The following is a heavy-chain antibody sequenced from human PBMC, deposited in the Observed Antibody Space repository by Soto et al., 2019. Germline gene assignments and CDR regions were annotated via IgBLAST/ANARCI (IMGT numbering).Heavy chain of an antibody. V-gene: IGHV1-18*01. Sequence: QVQLVQSGDEVRKPGSSVKVSCKASGYIFVNYGIAWVRQAPGQGVEWMGWISPYSGNTHYASKVQCRITMTTDTSTSSAYMALGSMTAADTAVYYCAMVDNYVTPTPEDVWGQGTTVTVSS. D-gene: IGHD3-16*01. CDR3: AMVDNYVTPTPEDV. CDR2: ISPYSGNT. CDR1: GYIFVNYG. J-gene: IGHJ6*02.